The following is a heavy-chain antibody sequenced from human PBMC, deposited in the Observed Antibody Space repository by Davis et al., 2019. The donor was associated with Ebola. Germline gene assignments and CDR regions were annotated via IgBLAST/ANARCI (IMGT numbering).Heavy chain of an antibody. J-gene: IGHJ6*02. CDR1: GDTFANSW. D-gene: IGHD2-21*01. Sequence: PGGSLRLSCKTSGDTFANSWIGWVRQRPGEGLEWMALIYPADSETKYSPSFQGQVTISVDQSKDTAYLQLGSLKASDTAIYYCARVSDRYYYYYGLDVWGPGTTVIVSS. V-gene: IGHV5-51*01. CDR2: IYPADSET. CDR3: ARVSDRYYYYYGLDV.